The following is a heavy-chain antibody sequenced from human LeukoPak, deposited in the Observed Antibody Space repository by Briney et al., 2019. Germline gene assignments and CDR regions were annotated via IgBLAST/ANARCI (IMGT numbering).Heavy chain of an antibody. J-gene: IGHJ6*03. D-gene: IGHD6-6*01. V-gene: IGHV4-4*07. CDR1: GGSISSYY. CDR3: ARGIAARPASFNYYYYMDV. Sequence: PSETLSLTCTVPGGSISSYYGSWIRQPAGKGLEWIGRIYTSGSTNYNPSLKSRVTMSVDTSKNQFSLKLSSVTAADTAVYYCARGIAARPASFNYYYYMDVWGKGTTVTVSS. CDR2: IYTSGST.